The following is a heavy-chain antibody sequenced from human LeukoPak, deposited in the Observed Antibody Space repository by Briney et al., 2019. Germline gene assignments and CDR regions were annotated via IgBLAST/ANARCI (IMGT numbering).Heavy chain of an antibody. CDR1: GGSISSYY. CDR3: TRFDTVGYYYGFDL. J-gene: IGHJ3*01. Sequence: SETLSLTCSVAGGSISSYYCSWIRHPPGKGRGCIGYIYYLGTTNYNPSPKSRAPISLDTSNSQFSLKLSSVTAADTAVYYCTRFDTVGYYYGFDLWGQGTMVTVSS. CDR2: IYYLGTT. V-gene: IGHV4-59*01. D-gene: IGHD3-22*01.